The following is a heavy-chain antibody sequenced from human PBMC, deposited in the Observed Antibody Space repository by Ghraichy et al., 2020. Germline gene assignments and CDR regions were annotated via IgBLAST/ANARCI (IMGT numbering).Heavy chain of an antibody. D-gene: IGHD2-15*01. CDR3: ARGRVPTYLGYCSGGSCLKYYFDY. V-gene: IGHV4-34*01. CDR2: INHSGST. Sequence: SQTLSLTFAVYGGSFSGYYWSWIRQPPGKGLEWIGEINHSGSTNYNPSLKSRVTISVDTSKNQFSLKLSSVTAADTAVYYCARGRVPTYLGYCSGGSCLKYYFDYWGQGTLVTVSS. CDR1: GGSFSGYY. J-gene: IGHJ4*02.